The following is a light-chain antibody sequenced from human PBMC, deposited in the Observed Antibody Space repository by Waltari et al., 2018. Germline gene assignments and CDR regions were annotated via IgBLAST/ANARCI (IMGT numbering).Light chain of an antibody. V-gene: IGKV2D-29*02. CDR1: QGLLHSDGKTY. Sequence: DIVITQTPLSLSVPPGQPASLSCTSRQGLLHSDGKTYSYWYLQNPGQSPQLLIYGVSNRFSGVPDRFSGSGSGTDYTLKISRVEAEDVGVYYCMQSIQLLWTFGQGTKVEIK. CDR2: GVS. CDR3: MQSIQLLWT. J-gene: IGKJ1*01.